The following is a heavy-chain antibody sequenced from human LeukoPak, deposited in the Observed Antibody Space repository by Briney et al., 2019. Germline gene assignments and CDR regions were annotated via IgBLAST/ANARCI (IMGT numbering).Heavy chain of an antibody. CDR1: GFTFSSYE. CDR2: ISSSGSTI. CDR3: AELGITMIGGV. Sequence: GGSLRLSCAASGFTFSSYEMNWVRQAPGKGLEWVSYISSSGSTIYYADSVKGRFTISRDNAKNSPYLQMNSLRAEDTAVYYCAELGITMIGGVWGKGTTVTVSS. V-gene: IGHV3-48*03. J-gene: IGHJ6*04. D-gene: IGHD3-10*02.